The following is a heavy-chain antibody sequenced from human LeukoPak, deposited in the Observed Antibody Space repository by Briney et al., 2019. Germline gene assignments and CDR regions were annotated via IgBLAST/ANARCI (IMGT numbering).Heavy chain of an antibody. CDR1: GFTFSSYS. D-gene: IGHD1-26*01. CDR2: ISSSSSTI. CDR3: ARVRVGATNRDYYYMDV. V-gene: IGHV3-48*01. J-gene: IGHJ6*03. Sequence: AGGSLRLSCAASGFTFSSYSMNWVRQAPGKGLEWVSYISSSSSTIYYADYVKGRFTISRDNAKNSLYLQMNSLRAEDTAVYYCARVRVGATNRDYYYMDVWGKGTTVTVSS.